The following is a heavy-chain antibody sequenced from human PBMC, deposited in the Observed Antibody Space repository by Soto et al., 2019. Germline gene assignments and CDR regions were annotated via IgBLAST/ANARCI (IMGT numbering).Heavy chain of an antibody. CDR2: ISISSSDR. CDR1: GFALRTYT. V-gene: IGHV3-21*06. J-gene: IGHJ4*01. CDR3: VRGMNPLF. Sequence: PGGSLRLSCAASGFALRTYTMNWVRQAPGKGLEWVSSISISSSDRYYADSVRGRFTIYRDNAKNALYLQMNSLRADDTAVYFCVRGMNPLFGGQGTLVTVSS.